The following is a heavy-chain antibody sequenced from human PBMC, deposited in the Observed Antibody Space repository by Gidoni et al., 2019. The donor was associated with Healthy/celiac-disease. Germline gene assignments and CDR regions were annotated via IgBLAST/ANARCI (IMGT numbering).Heavy chain of an antibody. D-gene: IGHD6-19*01. Sequence: QVQLVQSGAEVKKPGALVKVSCKASGYTFTGYYMHWVRQAPGQGLEWMGWINPNSGGTNYAQKFQGWVTMTRDTSISTAYMELSRLRSDDTAVYYCARPSRIAVARDAFDIWGQGTMVTVSS. V-gene: IGHV1-2*04. CDR1: GYTFTGYY. CDR3: ARPSRIAVARDAFDI. CDR2: INPNSGGT. J-gene: IGHJ3*02.